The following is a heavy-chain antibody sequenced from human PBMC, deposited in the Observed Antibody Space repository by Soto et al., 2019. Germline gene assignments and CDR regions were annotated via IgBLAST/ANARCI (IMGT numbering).Heavy chain of an antibody. Sequence: GGSLRLSCAAAGFTFSDYYMSWIRQTPGKGLEWISFISGSGNTIYYADSVKGRFSISRDNAKKSLYLQMDSLRGEDTAVYYCAKPSKVTYYYDSSGYSDFDYWGQGTLVTVSS. D-gene: IGHD3-22*01. CDR3: AKPSKVTYYYDSSGYSDFDY. V-gene: IGHV3-11*01. CDR1: GFTFSDYY. CDR2: ISGSGNTI. J-gene: IGHJ4*02.